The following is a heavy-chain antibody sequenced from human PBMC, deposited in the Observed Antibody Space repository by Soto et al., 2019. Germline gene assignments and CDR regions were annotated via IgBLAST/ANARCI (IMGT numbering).Heavy chain of an antibody. D-gene: IGHD3-16*02. CDR3: ARDFKRDDYIWGSYQHDAFDI. CDR2: ISAYNGNT. V-gene: IGHV1-18*01. Sequence: QVQLVQSGAEVKKPGASVKVSCKASGYTFTSYGISWVRQAPGQGLEWMGWISAYNGNTNYAQKLQGRVTMTTDTSTSTAYMELRSLRSDDTAVYYCARDFKRDDYIWGSYQHDAFDIWGQGTMVTVSS. CDR1: GYTFTSYG. J-gene: IGHJ3*02.